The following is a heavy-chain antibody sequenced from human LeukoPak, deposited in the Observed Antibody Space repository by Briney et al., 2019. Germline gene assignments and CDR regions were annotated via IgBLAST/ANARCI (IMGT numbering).Heavy chain of an antibody. CDR3: TRLFYYGSSGYYPDH. J-gene: IGHJ4*02. Sequence: GGSLRLSCAVSGFTFSDHHMDWVRQAPGKGLEWIGRSRNKANGYSTAYAASVKGRFSFARDDPQNSLSLQMNSLKTEDTAVYYSTRLFYYGSSGYYPDHWGQGTLVTVSS. CDR1: GFTFSDHH. CDR2: SRNKANGYST. V-gene: IGHV3-72*01. D-gene: IGHD3-22*01.